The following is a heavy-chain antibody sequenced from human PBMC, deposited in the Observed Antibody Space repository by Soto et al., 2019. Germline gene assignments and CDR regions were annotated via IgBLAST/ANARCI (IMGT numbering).Heavy chain of an antibody. D-gene: IGHD2-2*02. Sequence: ASVKVSCKASGYTFTGYYMHWVRQAPGQGLEWMGWINPNSGGTNYAQKFQGWVTMTRDTSISTAYMELSRLRSDDTAVYYCARGNLLLYGASGMDVWGQGTTVTVSS. CDR1: GYTFTGYY. V-gene: IGHV1-2*04. CDR3: ARGNLLLYGASGMDV. J-gene: IGHJ6*02. CDR2: INPNSGGT.